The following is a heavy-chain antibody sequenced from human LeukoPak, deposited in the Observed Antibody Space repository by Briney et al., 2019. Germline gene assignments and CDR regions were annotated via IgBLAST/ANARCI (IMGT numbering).Heavy chain of an antibody. V-gene: IGHV1-2*02. CDR2: IDPNSGGT. J-gene: IGHJ4*02. CDR3: AREYYYGSGNYYNRIDY. Sequence: ASVKVSCKASGYTFTGYYMHWVRQAPGQGLEWMGWIDPNSGGTNYAQKFQGRVTVTRDTSTSTAYMVLNRLRSDDTAVYYCAREYYYGSGNYYNRIDYWGQGTLVTVSS. CDR1: GYTFTGYY. D-gene: IGHD3-10*01.